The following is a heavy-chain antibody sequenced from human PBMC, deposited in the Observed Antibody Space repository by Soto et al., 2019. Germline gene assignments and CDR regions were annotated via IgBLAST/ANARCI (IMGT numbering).Heavy chain of an antibody. J-gene: IGHJ4*02. Sequence: EVQLLESGGGLVQPGGPLGFSCAATGFPFRNYALGWFRQPPGTGLGGVSAVSGSGASTYYADSVKGRFTIPRENSTNALYLQMNSLRAEDTAVYYCAKEYCASTSCNFDHWGQGTLVTVSS. V-gene: IGHV3-23*01. CDR3: AKEYCASTSCNFDH. CDR1: GFPFRNYA. D-gene: IGHD2-2*01. CDR2: VSGSGAST.